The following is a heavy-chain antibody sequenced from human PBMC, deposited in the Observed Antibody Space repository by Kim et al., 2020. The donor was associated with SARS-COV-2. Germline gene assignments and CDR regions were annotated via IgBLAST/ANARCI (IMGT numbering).Heavy chain of an antibody. CDR1: GYTFTSYG. V-gene: IGHV1-18*01. CDR2: ISAYNGNT. Sequence: ASVKVSCKASGYTFTSYGISWVRQAPGQGLEWMGWISAYNGNTNYAQKLQGRVTMTTDTSTSTAYMELRSLRSDDTAVYYCARGSSLLWFGELYDYWGQGTLVTVSS. D-gene: IGHD3-10*01. J-gene: IGHJ4*02. CDR3: ARGSSLLWFGELYDY.